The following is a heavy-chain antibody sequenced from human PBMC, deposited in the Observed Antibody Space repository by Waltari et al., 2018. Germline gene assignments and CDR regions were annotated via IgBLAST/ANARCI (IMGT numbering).Heavy chain of an antibody. D-gene: IGHD3-9*01. CDR1: GFTLSTHW. Sequence: EVQLVESGGGLVQPGGCLRLSCAASGFTLSTHWRPWARQAPGKGLAWVSGIHNDGSSTRYADSVKGRFTTSRDNAKNTVYLQMNSLRAEDTAVYYCARGGYFDWLSRFDYWGQGTLVTVSS. V-gene: IGHV3-74*01. CDR2: IHNDGSST. CDR3: ARGGYFDWLSRFDY. J-gene: IGHJ4*02.